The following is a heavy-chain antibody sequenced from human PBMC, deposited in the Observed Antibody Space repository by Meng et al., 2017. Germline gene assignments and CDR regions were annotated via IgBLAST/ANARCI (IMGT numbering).Heavy chain of an antibody. CDR2: IWYDGSNK. J-gene: IGHJ3*02. CDR1: GFTFSSYG. Sequence: LSLTCAASGFTFSSYGMHWVRQAPGKGPEWVAVIWYDGSNKYYADSVKGRFTISRDNSKNTLYLQMNSLRAEDTAVYYCARAAVAEAVAFDIWGQGTMVTVSS. V-gene: IGHV3-33*01. D-gene: IGHD6-19*01. CDR3: ARAAVAEAVAFDI.